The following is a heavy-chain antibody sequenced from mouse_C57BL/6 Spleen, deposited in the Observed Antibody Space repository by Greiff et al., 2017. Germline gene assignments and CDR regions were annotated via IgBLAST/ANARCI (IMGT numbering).Heavy chain of an antibody. Sequence: EVQLVESGPGMVKPSQSLSLTCTVTGYSITSGYDWHWIRHFPGNKLEWMGYISYGGSTNYNPSLKSRISITHDTSKNHFFLKLNSVTTEDTATYYCARDNGYYVSFAYWGQGTLVTVSA. V-gene: IGHV3-1*01. CDR3: ARDNGYYVSFAY. CDR2: ISYGGST. CDR1: GYSITSGYD. J-gene: IGHJ3*01. D-gene: IGHD2-3*01.